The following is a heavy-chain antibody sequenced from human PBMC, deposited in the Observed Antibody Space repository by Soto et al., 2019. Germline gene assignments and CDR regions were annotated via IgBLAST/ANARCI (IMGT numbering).Heavy chain of an antibody. D-gene: IGHD6-13*01. CDR3: ARDGGGLWYSSSWYFDY. CDR1: GFTFSSYA. J-gene: IGHJ4*02. V-gene: IGHV3-30-3*01. Sequence: GGSLRLSCAASGFTFSSYAMHWVRQAPGKGLEWVAVISYDGSNKYYADSVKGRFTISRDNSKNTLYLQMNSLRAEDTAVYYCARDGGGLWYSSSWYFDYWGQGTLVTVSS. CDR2: ISYDGSNK.